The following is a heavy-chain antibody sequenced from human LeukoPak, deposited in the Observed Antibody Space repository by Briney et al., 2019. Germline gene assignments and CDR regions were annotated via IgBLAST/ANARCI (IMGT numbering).Heavy chain of an antibody. D-gene: IGHD3-16*02. CDR2: ITSDSSAM. CDR3: AKCPVTFGGVIVITSGYFDY. Sequence: PGGSLRLSCVASGFTFSTYSINWIRQTPGKGLEWVSYITSDSSAMSYADSVKGRFTISRDNSKNTLHLQMNNLRAEDTALYYCAKCPVTFGGVIVITSGYFDYWGQGTLVTVSS. CDR1: GFTFSTYS. J-gene: IGHJ4*02. V-gene: IGHV3-48*01.